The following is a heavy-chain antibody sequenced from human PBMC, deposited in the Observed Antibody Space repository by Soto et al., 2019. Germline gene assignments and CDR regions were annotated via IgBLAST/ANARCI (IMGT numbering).Heavy chain of an antibody. Sequence: PGGSPRLSCKASGFSFSDYAMTWVRQAPGRGLEWVSVISGSGDNTFYAASVKGRFAIPRDNSKNVLYLQMNSLSADDAAVYFCAKGRAITVYGVDIRYDYWGCVTLLTFSS. CDR3: AKGRAITVYGVDIRYDY. CDR2: ISGSGDNT. J-gene: IGHJ4*01. V-gene: IGHV3-23*01. D-gene: IGHD3-3*01. CDR1: GFSFSDYA.